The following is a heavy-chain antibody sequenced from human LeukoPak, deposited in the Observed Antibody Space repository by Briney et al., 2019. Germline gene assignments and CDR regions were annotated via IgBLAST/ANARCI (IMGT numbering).Heavy chain of an antibody. CDR1: GGSISSHY. D-gene: IGHD3-3*01. J-gene: IGHJ6*03. CDR2: IYYSGST. V-gene: IGHV4-59*11. CDR3: ARGGPYYDFWSGLGDYYYMDV. Sequence: PSETLSLTCTVSGGSISSHYWSRIRQPPGKGLEWIGYIYYSGSTNYNPSLKSRVTISVDTSKNQFSLKLSSVTAADTAVYYCARGGPYYDFWSGLGDYYYMDVWGKGTTVTVSS.